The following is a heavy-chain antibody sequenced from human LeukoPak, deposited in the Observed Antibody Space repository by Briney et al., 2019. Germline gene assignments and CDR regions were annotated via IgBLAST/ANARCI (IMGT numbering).Heavy chain of an antibody. D-gene: IGHD5-18*01. CDR1: GFTFSTYW. V-gene: IGHV3-7*01. CDR3: VRTTPMASFDY. J-gene: IGHJ4*02. CDR2: INKDGSEK. Sequence: HPGGSLRLSCAVSGFTFSTYWMSWVRQAPGKGLEWVANINKDGSEKYCVDSVKGRFTISRDNAKNSLYLQMNSLRAEDTAVYYCVRTTPMASFDYWGQGTLVTVSS.